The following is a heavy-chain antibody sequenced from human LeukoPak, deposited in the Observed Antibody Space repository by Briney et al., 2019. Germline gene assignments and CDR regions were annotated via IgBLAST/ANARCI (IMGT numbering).Heavy chain of an antibody. CDR2: ISSSSSTI. CDR3: ARDGIAVAGTPIHFDY. V-gene: IGHV3-48*04. D-gene: IGHD6-19*01. CDR1: GFTFSSYS. Sequence: PGGSLRLSCAASGFTFSSYSMNWVRQAPGKGLEWVSYISSSSSTIYYADSVKGRFTISRDNAKNSLYLQMNSLRAEDTAVYYCARDGIAVAGTPIHFDYWGQGTLVTVSS. J-gene: IGHJ4*02.